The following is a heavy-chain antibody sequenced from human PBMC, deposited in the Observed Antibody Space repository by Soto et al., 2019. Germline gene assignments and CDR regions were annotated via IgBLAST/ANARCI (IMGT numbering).Heavy chain of an antibody. V-gene: IGHV4-61*01. CDR2: IYYSGST. J-gene: IGHJ4*02. CDR3: ARVPRLRLGELSPRGY. D-gene: IGHD3-16*02. Sequence: LSLTFTVSGGSVSSGSYYWSWIRQPPGKGLEWIGYIYYSGSTNYNPSLKSRVTISVDTSKNQFSLKLSSVTAADTAVYYCARVPRLRLGELSPRGYWGQGTLVTVSS. CDR1: GGSVSSGSYY.